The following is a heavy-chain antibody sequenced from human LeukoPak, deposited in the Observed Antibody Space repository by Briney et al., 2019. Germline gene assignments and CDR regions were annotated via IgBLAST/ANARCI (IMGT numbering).Heavy chain of an antibody. CDR3: ARAGRLGRRSGGTNWFDP. Sequence: ASVKVSCKASGYTFTGYYMHWVRQAPGQGLEWMGWINPNSGGTNYAQKFQGRVTMTRDTSISTAYMELSRLRSDDTAVYYCARAGRLGRRSGGTNWFDPWGQGTLVTVSS. D-gene: IGHD2-15*01. CDR2: INPNSGGT. CDR1: GYTFTGYY. V-gene: IGHV1-2*02. J-gene: IGHJ5*02.